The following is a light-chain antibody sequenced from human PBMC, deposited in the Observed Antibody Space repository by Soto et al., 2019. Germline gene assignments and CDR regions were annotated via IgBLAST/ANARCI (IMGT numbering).Light chain of an antibody. CDR3: QHYNSYSEA. CDR2: KAS. CDR1: KTISSW. Sequence: DIKMTQSPSPLSGSVGDSVTITCRASKTISSWLAWYQQKPGKAPKLLIYKASTLKSGVPSRFSGSGSGTEFTLTISSLQPDDFATYYCQHYNSYSEAFGQGTKVELK. J-gene: IGKJ1*01. V-gene: IGKV1-5*03.